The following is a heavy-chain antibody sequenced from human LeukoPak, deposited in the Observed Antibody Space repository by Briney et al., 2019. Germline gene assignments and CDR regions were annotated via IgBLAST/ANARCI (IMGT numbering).Heavy chain of an antibody. D-gene: IGHD2-2*01. Sequence: GGALRLSCSAPGFTFRSFSMNWVRPAPGKGVGGISYIRSSSSNIYYADSVKGRFTISRDNAKNSLYLQMNSLRAEDTAVYYCARGTSHPVDWFDPWGQGTLVTVSS. J-gene: IGHJ5*02. CDR1: GFTFRSFS. CDR2: IRSSSSNI. V-gene: IGHV3-48*04. CDR3: ARGTSHPVDWFDP.